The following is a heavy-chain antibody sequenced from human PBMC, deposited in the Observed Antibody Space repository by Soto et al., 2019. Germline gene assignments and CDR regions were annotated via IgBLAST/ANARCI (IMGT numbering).Heavy chain of an antibody. Sequence: GGSLRLSCAASGFTFINYAMSWVRQAPGKGLDWVSSVRGSGSLTYYADSVKGRFTISRDNSKNTVFLQMNSLRAEDTAIYYCVQDSLKGAFGHWGQGAQVTVSS. V-gene: IGHV3-23*01. CDR3: VQDSLKGAFGH. CDR2: VRGSGSLT. J-gene: IGHJ4*02. CDR1: GFTFINYA.